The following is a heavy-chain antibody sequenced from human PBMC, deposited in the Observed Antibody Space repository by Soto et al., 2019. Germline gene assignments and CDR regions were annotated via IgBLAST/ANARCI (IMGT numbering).Heavy chain of an antibody. D-gene: IGHD2-21*02. CDR3: ARVFFCGVTEDAFDI. CDR1: GFTFSSYW. V-gene: IGHV3-74*01. CDR2: INSDGSST. J-gene: IGHJ3*02. Sequence: EVQLVESGGGLVQPGGSLRLSCAASGFTFSSYWMHWVRQAPGKGLVWVSRINSDGSSTSYADSVKGRFTISRDNAKNTLYLLMFSLRAEDTAVYYCARVFFCGVTEDAFDIWGQGTMVTVSS.